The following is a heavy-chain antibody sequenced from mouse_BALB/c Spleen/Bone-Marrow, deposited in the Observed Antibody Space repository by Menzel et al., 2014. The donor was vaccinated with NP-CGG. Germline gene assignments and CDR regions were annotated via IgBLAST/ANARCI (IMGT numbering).Heavy chain of an antibody. CDR1: GYTFTSYW. V-gene: IGHV1-87*01. CDR3: ARDGNYPAWFAY. J-gene: IGHJ3*01. D-gene: IGHD2-1*01. Sequence: VKLMESGAELARPGAPVKLSCKASGYTFTSYWMQWVKQRPGQGLEWIGAIYPGDGDTRYTQKFKGKATLTADKSSSTAYMQLSSLASEDSAVYYCARDGNYPAWFAYWGQGTLVTVSA. CDR2: IYPGDGDT.